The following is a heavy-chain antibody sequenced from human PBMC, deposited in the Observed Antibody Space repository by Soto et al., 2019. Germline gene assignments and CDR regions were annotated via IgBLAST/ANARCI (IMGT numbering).Heavy chain of an antibody. CDR2: IYYSGST. Sequence: QVQLQESGPGLVKPSQTMSLTCTVSGGSISSGGYYWSWIRQHPGKGLEWIGYIYYSGSTYYNPSLKSRVTISVDTSKNQFSLKLSSVTAADTAVYYCARDGGVVVPAALDCWGQGTLVTVSS. D-gene: IGHD2-2*01. J-gene: IGHJ4*02. CDR1: GGSISSGGYY. V-gene: IGHV4-31*03. CDR3: ARDGGVVVPAALDC.